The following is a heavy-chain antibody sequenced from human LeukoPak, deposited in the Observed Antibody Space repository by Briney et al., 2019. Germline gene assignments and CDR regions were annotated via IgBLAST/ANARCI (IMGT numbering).Heavy chain of an antibody. D-gene: IGHD2-8*01. Sequence: ASVKVSCKASGYTFISYNINWLRQATGQGLEWMGWVNPRSGDAGYLQKFQGRLTITRDSSIDTAYMDLSGLSSEDTAVYYCARGVPLGYCTYGVCYPPYYFDYWGQGTLATVSS. CDR1: GYTFISYN. J-gene: IGHJ4*02. CDR3: ARGVPLGYCTYGVCYPPYYFDY. V-gene: IGHV1-8*03. CDR2: VNPRSGDA.